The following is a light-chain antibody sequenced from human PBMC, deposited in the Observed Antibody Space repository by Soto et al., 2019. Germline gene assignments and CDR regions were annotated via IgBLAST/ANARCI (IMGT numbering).Light chain of an antibody. CDR1: QRVSND. V-gene: IGKV3-15*01. Sequence: EMVMTQSPATLSVSPWERATLSWGASQRVSNDFAWYQQKPGQAPRLLIYGASTRDTGIPASVSGSGSGKEVTLTISSLQSEDFAVYDCQQYNNWPLTFGGGTKVDIK. CDR2: GAS. CDR3: QQYNNWPLT. J-gene: IGKJ4*01.